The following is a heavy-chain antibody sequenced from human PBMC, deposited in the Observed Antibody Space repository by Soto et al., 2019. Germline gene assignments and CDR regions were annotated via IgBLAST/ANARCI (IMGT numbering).Heavy chain of an antibody. Sequence: ASVKVSCKASGYTFTSYGISWVRQAPGQGLEWMGWISAYNGNTNYAQKLQGRVTMTTDTSTSTAYMELRSLRSDDTAVYYCARDPVWGSYRSHFDYWGQGTLVTVSS. V-gene: IGHV1-18*04. CDR1: GYTFTSYG. CDR3: ARDPVWGSYRSHFDY. J-gene: IGHJ4*02. D-gene: IGHD3-16*02. CDR2: ISAYNGNT.